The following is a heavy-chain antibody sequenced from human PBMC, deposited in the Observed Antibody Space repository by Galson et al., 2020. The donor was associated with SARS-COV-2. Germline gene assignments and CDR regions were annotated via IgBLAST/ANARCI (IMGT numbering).Heavy chain of an antibody. V-gene: IGHV3-30*04. CDR3: ASSRGYQLLSGAFDY. CDR1: GFTFSSYA. J-gene: IGHJ4*02. Sequence: GGSLRLSCAASGFTFSSYAMSWVRQAPGKGLERVAVISYDGSNQYYADSVKGRFTISRDNSKNTLFLQMNSLGVEETAVYYCASSRGYQLLSGAFDYWGQGTLVTVSS. D-gene: IGHD2-2*01. CDR2: ISYDGSNQ.